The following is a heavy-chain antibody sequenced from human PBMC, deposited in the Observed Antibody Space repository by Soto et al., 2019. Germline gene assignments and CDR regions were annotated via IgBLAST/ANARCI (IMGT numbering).Heavy chain of an antibody. CDR2: INGDGTST. J-gene: IGHJ4*02. V-gene: IGHV3-74*01. D-gene: IGHD3-22*01. CDR1: GFNFSSYW. Sequence: EVQLVESGGRLVQPGGSLRLSCAASGFNFSSYWMHWVRQVPGKGLVWVSRINGDGTSTNYADSVKGRFTISGDNAKNTLILQMSSLRVEDTALYYGARGFRGYPVYWGQGTLVSVSS. CDR3: ARGFRGYPVY.